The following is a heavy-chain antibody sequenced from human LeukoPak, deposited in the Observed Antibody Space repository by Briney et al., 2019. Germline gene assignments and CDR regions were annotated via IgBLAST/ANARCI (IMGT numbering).Heavy chain of an antibody. CDR3: ARVGIVATIRGALDI. V-gene: IGHV3-30*04. CDR2: ISYDGSNK. Sequence: GRALRLSCAASGFSFSGYAMHWVRQAPGKGLEWVAVISYDGSNKYYADSAKGRFTISRDNSKNTLYLQMNSLRAEDTAVYYCARVGIVATIRGALDIWGQGTMVTVSS. CDR1: GFSFSGYA. D-gene: IGHD5-12*01. J-gene: IGHJ3*02.